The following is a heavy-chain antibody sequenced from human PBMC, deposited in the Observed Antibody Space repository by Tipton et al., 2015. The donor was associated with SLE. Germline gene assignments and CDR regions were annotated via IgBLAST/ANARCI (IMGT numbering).Heavy chain of an antibody. Sequence: QSGPEVKKPGASVKVSCKASGYSLTSFAMHWVRQAPGQGLEWMGWINGVIGNTKYSQKFQCRVTITIDTSASTAHMDLSSLRSEDTAVYYCARGYSYCKISGDWGQGTLVTVSS. D-gene: IGHD3-10*01. V-gene: IGHV1-3*01. CDR2: INGVIGNT. CDR1: GYSLTSFA. CDR3: ARGYSYCKISGD. J-gene: IGHJ4*02.